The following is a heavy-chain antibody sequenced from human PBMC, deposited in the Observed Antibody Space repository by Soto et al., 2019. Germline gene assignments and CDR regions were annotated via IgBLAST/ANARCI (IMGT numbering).Heavy chain of an antibody. J-gene: IGHJ4*02. V-gene: IGHV3-23*01. Sequence: PGGSLRLSCAASGFSFSTYAMSWVRRVSGKGLEWVSAISGSGGSTYYADSVKGRFTISRDNSKNTLYLQMNSLRAEDTAVYYCAKDPPYYFDYWGQGTLVTVSS. CDR3: AKDPPYYFDY. CDR2: ISGSGGST. CDR1: GFSFSTYA.